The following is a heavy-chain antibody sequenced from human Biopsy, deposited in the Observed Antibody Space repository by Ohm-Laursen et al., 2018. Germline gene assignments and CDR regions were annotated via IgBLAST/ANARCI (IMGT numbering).Heavy chain of an antibody. D-gene: IGHD3-3*02. CDR1: GFPLKTEKVG. Sequence: TQTLPLTCTFYGFPLKTEKVGVGWMRQPPGKAREWLECIYWDDDKRYSPSLKNRLTISKDTSKKQVVLTMANLDPVDTATYYCSREHINIVGSFDAWGQGTLVAVSS. CDR2: IYWDDDK. J-gene: IGHJ3*01. CDR3: SREHINIVGSFDA. V-gene: IGHV2-5*02.